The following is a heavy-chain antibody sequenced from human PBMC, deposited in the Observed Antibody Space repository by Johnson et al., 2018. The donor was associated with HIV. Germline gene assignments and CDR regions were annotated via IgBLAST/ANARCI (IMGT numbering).Heavy chain of an antibody. CDR2: IKQDGSEK. V-gene: IGHV3-7*02. Sequence: EVQLVESGGGVVQPGRSLRLSCAASGFTFSSYWMSWVRQAPGKGLEWVANIKQDGSEKYYVDSLKGRFTISRDNAKNSLYLQMRTLRVEDTAVYFCVRRARDPDDAFDIWGQGTMVTVSS. CDR1: GFTFSSYW. CDR3: VRRARDPDDAFDI. J-gene: IGHJ3*02.